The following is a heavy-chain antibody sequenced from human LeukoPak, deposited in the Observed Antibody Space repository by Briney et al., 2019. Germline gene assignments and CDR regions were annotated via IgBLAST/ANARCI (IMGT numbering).Heavy chain of an antibody. D-gene: IGHD3-3*01. J-gene: IGHJ6*03. Sequence: SETLSLTCTVSGGSISSSCYYWGWIRQPPGKGLEWIGSIYYSGSTYYNPSLKSRVTISVDTSKNQFSLKLSSVTAADTAVYYCARDRRGKSYYDFWSGSHYYYYMDVWGKGTTVTVSS. CDR2: IYYSGST. CDR3: ARDRRGKSYYDFWSGSHYYYYMDV. CDR1: GGSISSSCYY. V-gene: IGHV4-39*02.